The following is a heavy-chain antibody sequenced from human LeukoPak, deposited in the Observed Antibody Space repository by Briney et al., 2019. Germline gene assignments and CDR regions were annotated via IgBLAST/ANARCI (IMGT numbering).Heavy chain of an antibody. J-gene: IGHJ4*02. CDR1: GFTFSSYG. CDR2: IRYDGSNK. V-gene: IGHV3-30*02. D-gene: IGHD1-7*01. Sequence: GGSLRLSCAASGFTFSSYGMHWVRQAQGKGLEWVAFIRYDGSNKYYADSVKGRFTISRDNSKNTLYLQMNSLRAEDTAVYYCAKVRLELYDYWGQGTLVTVSS. CDR3: AKVRLELYDY.